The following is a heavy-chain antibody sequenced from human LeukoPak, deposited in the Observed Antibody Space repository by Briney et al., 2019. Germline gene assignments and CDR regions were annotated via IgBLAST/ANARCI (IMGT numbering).Heavy chain of an antibody. J-gene: IGHJ4*02. D-gene: IGHD3-10*01. CDR2: VYDSGST. Sequence: PSETLSLTCTVSGGSISNYYWSWIRQPPGKGLEWIGFVYDSGSTNYNPSLKSRVTISVDMSKNQFSLNLRSVTAADAAVYYCATAASISSASGTVLDYWGQGTLVTVSS. CDR1: GGSISNYY. V-gene: IGHV4-59*01. CDR3: ATAASISSASGTVLDY.